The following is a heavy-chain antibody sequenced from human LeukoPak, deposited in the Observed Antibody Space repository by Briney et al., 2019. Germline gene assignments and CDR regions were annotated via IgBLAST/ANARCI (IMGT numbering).Heavy chain of an antibody. V-gene: IGHV4-59*08. CDR3: ASLGGSFDY. CDR1: SGVISSFY. Sequence: SETLSLTCSVSSGVISSFYWSWIRQPPGKGLECIGSMYSSGNAKYNPSLKSRVTISVDTSKNLFSLTLTSVTAADTAIYYCASLGGSFDYWGPGTRVAV. D-gene: IGHD3-16*01. J-gene: IGHJ4*02. CDR2: MYSSGNA.